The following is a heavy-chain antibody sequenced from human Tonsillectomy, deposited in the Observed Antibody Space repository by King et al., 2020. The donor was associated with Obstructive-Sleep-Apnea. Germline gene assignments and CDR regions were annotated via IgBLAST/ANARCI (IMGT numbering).Heavy chain of an antibody. Sequence: QVQLQESGPGLVKPSETLSLTCTVSGGSISSSSYYWGWIRQPPGQGLEWIGSIYYSGSTYYNPSLKSRVTISVDTSKNQFSLKLSSVTAADTAVYYCARFADYYDSSGYYYVDYWGQGTLVTVSS. J-gene: IGHJ4*02. CDR1: GGSISSSSYY. D-gene: IGHD3-22*01. V-gene: IGHV4-39*07. CDR3: ARFADYYDSSGYYYVDY. CDR2: IYYSGST.